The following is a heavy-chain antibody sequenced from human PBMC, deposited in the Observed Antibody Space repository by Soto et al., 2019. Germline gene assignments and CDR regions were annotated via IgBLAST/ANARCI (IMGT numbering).Heavy chain of an antibody. D-gene: IGHD3-10*01. V-gene: IGHV3-21*01. CDR3: ARDMWFGELPTYFYYYYGMDV. J-gene: IGHJ6*02. CDR2: ISSSSTYI. CDR1: GFTFSSYS. Sequence: GGSLRLSCAASGFTFSSYSMDWVRQAPGKRLEWVSSISSSSTYIYYADSVKGRFTISRDNAKNSLYLQMNSLRAEDTAVYYCARDMWFGELPTYFYYYYGMDVWGQGTTVTVSS.